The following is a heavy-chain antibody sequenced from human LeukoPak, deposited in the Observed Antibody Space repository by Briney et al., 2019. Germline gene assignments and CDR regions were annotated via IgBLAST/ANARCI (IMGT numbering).Heavy chain of an antibody. J-gene: IGHJ4*02. CDR1: GFTFSSYR. CDR3: ARDGDDTSGYFSPFDY. V-gene: IGHV3-23*01. Sequence: TGGSLRLSCAASGFTFSSYRMNWVRQAPGKGLEWVSAICGSGGSTYYADSVKGRFTISRDNSKNTLYLQMNSLRAEDTALYYCARDGDDTSGYFSPFDYWGQGTLVTVSS. CDR2: ICGSGGST. D-gene: IGHD3-22*01.